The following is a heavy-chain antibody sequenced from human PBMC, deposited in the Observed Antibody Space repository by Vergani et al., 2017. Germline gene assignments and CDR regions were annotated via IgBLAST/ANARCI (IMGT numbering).Heavy chain of an antibody. CDR3: ARDNSVYFDY. J-gene: IGHJ4*02. V-gene: IGHV4-61*02. CDR1: GGSISSGGYY. CDR2: IYTSGST. D-gene: IGHD3-10*01. Sequence: QVQLQESGPGLVKPSQTLSLTCTVSGGSISSGGYYWSWIRQPAGKGLEWIGRIYTSGSTNYNPSLKSRVTMSVDTSKNQFSLKLSSVTAADTAVYYCARDNSVYFDYWGQGTLVTVSS.